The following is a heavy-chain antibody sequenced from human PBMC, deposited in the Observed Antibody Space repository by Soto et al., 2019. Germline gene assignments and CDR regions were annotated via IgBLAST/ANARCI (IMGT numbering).Heavy chain of an antibody. V-gene: IGHV3-74*01. CDR3: ARDPAAGFDY. CDR1: GFTFSSYS. J-gene: IGHJ4*02. CDR2: INSDGSST. D-gene: IGHD6-13*01. Sequence: PGGSLRLSCAASGFTFSSYSMNRVRQAPGKGLEWVSRINSDGSSTSYADSVKGRFTMSRDNDKNTLYLQMNSLRAEDTAVYYCARDPAAGFDYWGQGTLVTVSS.